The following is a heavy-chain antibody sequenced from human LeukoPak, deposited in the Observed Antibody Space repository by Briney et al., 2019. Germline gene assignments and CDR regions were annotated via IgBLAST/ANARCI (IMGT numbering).Heavy chain of an antibody. CDR2: IISSGSTI. V-gene: IGHV3-11*04. J-gene: IGHJ3*02. D-gene: IGHD1-26*01. Sequence: PGGSLRLSCAASGFTFSDYYMSWIRQAPGKGLEWVSYIISSGSTIYYSASLKGGCTISRDNATNSLYLQMNSLRAEDTAVYYCARDKLGSDSLAAFDIWGQGTMFTVSS. CDR3: ARDKLGSDSLAAFDI. CDR1: GFTFSDYY.